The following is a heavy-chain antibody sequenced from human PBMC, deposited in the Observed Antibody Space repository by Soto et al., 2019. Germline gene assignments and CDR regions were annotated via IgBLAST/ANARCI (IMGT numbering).Heavy chain of an antibody. CDR2: ISYDGSNK. J-gene: IGHJ4*02. CDR3: ARGDYYDSSGPDY. Sequence: PGGSLRLSCAASGFTFSSYAMHWVRQAPGKGLEWVAVISYDGSNKYYADSVKGRFTISRDNSKNTLYLQMNSLRAEDTAVYYCARGDYYDSSGPDYWGQGTLVTVSS. V-gene: IGHV3-30-3*01. D-gene: IGHD3-22*01. CDR1: GFTFSSYA.